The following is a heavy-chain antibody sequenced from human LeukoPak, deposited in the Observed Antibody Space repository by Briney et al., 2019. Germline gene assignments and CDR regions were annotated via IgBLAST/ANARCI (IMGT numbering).Heavy chain of an antibody. Sequence: GGSLRLSCAASGSTFSSYAMHWVRQAPGKGLEWVAVISYDGSNKYYADSVKGRFTISRDNSKNTLYLQMNSLRAEDTAVYYCARESLETYYYDSSGYSPLGYWGQGTLVTVSS. CDR2: ISYDGSNK. CDR1: GSTFSSYA. CDR3: ARESLETYYYDSSGYSPLGY. D-gene: IGHD3-22*01. J-gene: IGHJ4*02. V-gene: IGHV3-30-3*01.